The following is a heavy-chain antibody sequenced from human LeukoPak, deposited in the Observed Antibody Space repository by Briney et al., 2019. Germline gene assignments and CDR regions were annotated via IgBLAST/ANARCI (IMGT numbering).Heavy chain of an antibody. D-gene: IGHD3-9*01. J-gene: IGHJ4*02. Sequence: ASVKVSCKASGGTFSSYAISWVRQAPGQGLEWMGRIIPIFGTANYAQKFQGRVTITTDESTSTAYMEQSSLRSEDTAVYYCARDGDYDILAGEPYYFDYWGQGTLVTVSS. CDR1: GGTFSSYA. CDR3: ARDGDYDILAGEPYYFDY. CDR2: IIPIFGTA. V-gene: IGHV1-69*05.